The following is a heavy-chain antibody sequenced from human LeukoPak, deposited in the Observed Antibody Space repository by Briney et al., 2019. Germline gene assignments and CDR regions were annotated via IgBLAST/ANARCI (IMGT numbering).Heavy chain of an antibody. D-gene: IGHD2-15*01. V-gene: IGHV4-59*01. CDR1: GDSMRSDYY. CDR3: ARVSPPCSGGSCYSDY. Sequence: PSETLSLTCTVSGDSMRSDYYWPWIRQPPGKGLEWIGYIYYSGSTNYNPSLKSRVTISVDTSKNQFSLKLSSVTAADTAVYCCARVSPPCSGGSCYSDYWGQGTLVTVSS. J-gene: IGHJ4*02. CDR2: IYYSGST.